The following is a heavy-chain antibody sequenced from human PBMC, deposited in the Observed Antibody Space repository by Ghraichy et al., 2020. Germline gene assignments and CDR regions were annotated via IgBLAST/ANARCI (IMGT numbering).Heavy chain of an antibody. CDR3: ARGETSSSSFIDF. CDR1: GGSISSYY. V-gene: IGHV4-59*01. Sequence: SETLSLTCTVSGGSISSYYWNWIRQPPGKGLEWIGYIYYTGSTNYSPSLKSRVTISVDTSKNPFSLKLSSVTAADTAVYFCARGETSSSSFIDFWGQGT. J-gene: IGHJ4*02. CDR2: IYYTGST. D-gene: IGHD6-6*01.